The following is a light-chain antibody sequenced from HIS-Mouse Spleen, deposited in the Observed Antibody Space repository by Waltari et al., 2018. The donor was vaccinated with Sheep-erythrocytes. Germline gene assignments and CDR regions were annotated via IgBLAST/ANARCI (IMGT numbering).Light chain of an antibody. CDR1: QSLLHSNGYNY. J-gene: IGKJ1*01. CDR3: MQALQTPWT. V-gene: IGKV2-28*01. Sequence: IVMTQSPLSLPVTPGEPASISCRSSQSLLHSNGYNYLDWYLQKPGQSPQLLIYLGSNRASGVPDRFSGSGSGTDFTQKISRVEAEDVGVYYCMQALQTPWTFGQGTKVEIK. CDR2: LGS.